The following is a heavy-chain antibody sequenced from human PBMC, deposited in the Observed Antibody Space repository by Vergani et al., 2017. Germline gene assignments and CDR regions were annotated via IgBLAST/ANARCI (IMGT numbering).Heavy chain of an antibody. CDR1: GGSMSSYY. Sequence: QVQLQESGPGLVKPSETLFLTCTVSGGSMSSYYWSWIRQPPGKRLEWIGSIYYSGSTNYNPSLKSRLTISLDTSMNQFSLKLSSVTAADTAVYYCARGEYYDSSGYYPFDYWGQGTLVSVSS. D-gene: IGHD3-22*01. CDR2: IYYSGST. V-gene: IGHV4-59*01. CDR3: ARGEYYDSSGYYPFDY. J-gene: IGHJ4*02.